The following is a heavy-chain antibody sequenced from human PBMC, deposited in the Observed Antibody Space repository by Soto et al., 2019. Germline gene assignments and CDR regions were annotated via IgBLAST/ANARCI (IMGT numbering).Heavy chain of an antibody. D-gene: IGHD2-15*01. J-gene: IGHJ6*02. V-gene: IGHV1-69*13. CDR2: IMPIFRAP. CDR3: ASWLKGPDIGNYYYGMDV. CDR1: GGAFSDYA. Sequence: GASVKVSCKASGGAFSDYAFSWVRQAPGQGLEWLGGIMPIFRAPDYAQKFQGRVTITADEFTRTAYMEMNGLRSEDTAVYYCASWLKGPDIGNYYYGMDVWGQGTTVTVSS.